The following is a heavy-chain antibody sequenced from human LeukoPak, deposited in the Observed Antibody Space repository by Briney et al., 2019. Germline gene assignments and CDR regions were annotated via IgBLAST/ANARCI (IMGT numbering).Heavy chain of an antibody. D-gene: IGHD1-1*01. CDR1: GFTSTTST. CDR3: AADQPRYPDAFDI. Sequence: GASVKVSFKASGFTSTTSTMQWVRQARGQRLEWIGWIVVGSGDTNYAEKFQERVTITRDMSTSTVYMELSSLRSDDTAVYYCAADQPRYPDAFDIWGQGTMVTVSS. V-gene: IGHV1-58*02. J-gene: IGHJ3*02. CDR2: IVVGSGDT.